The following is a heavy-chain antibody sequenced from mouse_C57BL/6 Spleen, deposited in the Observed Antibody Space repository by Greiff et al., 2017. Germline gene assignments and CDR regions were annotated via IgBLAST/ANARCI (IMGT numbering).Heavy chain of an antibody. CDR2: ISYDGSD. D-gene: IGHD2-5*01. CDR3: ARSGYSNYVYAMDY. Sequence: EVQLQESGPGLVKPSQSLSLTCSVTGYSITSGYYWNWIRQFPGNKLEWMGYISYDGSDNYNPSLKNRISITRDTSKNQFFLKLNSVTTEDTATYYCARSGYSNYVYAMDYWGQGTSVTVSS. J-gene: IGHJ4*01. V-gene: IGHV3-6*01. CDR1: GYSITSGYY.